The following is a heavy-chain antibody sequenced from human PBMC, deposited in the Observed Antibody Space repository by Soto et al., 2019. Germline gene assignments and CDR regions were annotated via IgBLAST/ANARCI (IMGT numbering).Heavy chain of an antibody. CDR3: AREHEGGYDYVWGSYRTPFDY. CDR1: GFTFSSYS. J-gene: IGHJ4*02. D-gene: IGHD3-16*02. V-gene: IGHV3-21*01. Sequence: EVQLVESGGGLVKPGGSLRLSCAASGFTFSSYSMNWVRQAPGKGLDWVSSISSSSSYIYYADSVKGRFTISRDNAQNSLYLQMNSLRAEDTAVYYCAREHEGGYDYVWGSYRTPFDYWGQGTLVTVS. CDR2: ISSSSSYI.